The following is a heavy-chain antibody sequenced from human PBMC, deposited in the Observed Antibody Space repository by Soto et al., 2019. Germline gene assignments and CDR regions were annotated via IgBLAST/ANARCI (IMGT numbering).Heavy chain of an antibody. Sequence: GGSLRLSCAASGFTFSSYWMHWVRQAPGKGLVWVSRINSDGSRTSYADSVKGRFTIPRDNAKNTLYLQMNSLRAEDTAVYYCRVGYYYDSSGYYYFDYWGQGTLVTVSS. V-gene: IGHV3-74*01. D-gene: IGHD3-22*01. CDR2: INSDGSRT. CDR1: GFTFSSYW. J-gene: IGHJ4*02. CDR3: RVGYYYDSSGYYYFDY.